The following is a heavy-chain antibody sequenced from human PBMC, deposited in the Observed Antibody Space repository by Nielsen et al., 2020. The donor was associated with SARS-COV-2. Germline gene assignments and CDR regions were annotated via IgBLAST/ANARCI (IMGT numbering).Heavy chain of an antibody. D-gene: IGHD2-8*01. CDR2: INTNTGNP. J-gene: IGHJ6*02. CDR3: AREPCTNGVCYHGMDV. Sequence: ASVKVSCKASGYTFTSYAMNWVRQAPGQGLEWMGWINTNTGNPTYAQGFTGRFVFSLDTSVSTAYLQISSLKAEDTAVYYCAREPCTNGVCYHGMDVWGQGTTVTVSS. CDR1: GYTFTSYA. V-gene: IGHV7-4-1*02.